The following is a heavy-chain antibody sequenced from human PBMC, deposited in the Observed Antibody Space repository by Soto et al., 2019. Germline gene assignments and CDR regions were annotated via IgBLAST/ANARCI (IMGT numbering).Heavy chain of an antibody. CDR2: TSGSGGST. Sequence: PGGALRLSCSASGFTFSSYAMSWVRQAPGKGLEWVSATSGSGGSTYYADSVKGRFTISRDNSKNTLYLQMNSLRAEDTAVYYCAKGIAAAGRYYYYYGMDVWGQGTTVTVSS. V-gene: IGHV3-23*01. CDR1: GFTFSSYA. J-gene: IGHJ6*02. CDR3: AKGIAAAGRYYYYYGMDV. D-gene: IGHD6-13*01.